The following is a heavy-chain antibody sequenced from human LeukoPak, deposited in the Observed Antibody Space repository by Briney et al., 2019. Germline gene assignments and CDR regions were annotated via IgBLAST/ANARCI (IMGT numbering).Heavy chain of an antibody. J-gene: IGHJ3*02. CDR3: ARGSGSHDAFDI. V-gene: IGHV4-30-4*08. Sequence: PSETLSLTCTVSGDSISSGDYYWSWIRQPPGKGLEWIGYIYYSGSTYYNPSLKSRVTISVDTSKNQFSLKLSSVTAADTAVYYCARGSGSHDAFDIWGQGTMVTVSS. CDR1: GDSISSGDYY. CDR2: IYYSGST. D-gene: IGHD1-26*01.